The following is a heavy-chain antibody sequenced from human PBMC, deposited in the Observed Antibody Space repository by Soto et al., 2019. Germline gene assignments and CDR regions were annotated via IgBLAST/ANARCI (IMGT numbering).Heavy chain of an antibody. CDR2: IIPIFGTA. CDR1: GGTFSSYA. D-gene: IGHD3-10*01. Sequence: SVKVSCKASGGTFSSYAISWVRQAPGQGLEWMGGIIPIFGTANYAQKFQGRVMITADESTSTAYMELSSLRSEDTAVYYCARTLWFGELSLGYYYYYGMDVWGQGTTVTVSS. V-gene: IGHV1-69*13. J-gene: IGHJ6*02. CDR3: ARTLWFGELSLGYYYYYGMDV.